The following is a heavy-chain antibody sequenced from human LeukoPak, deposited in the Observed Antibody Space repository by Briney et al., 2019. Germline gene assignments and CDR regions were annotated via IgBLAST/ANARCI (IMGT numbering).Heavy chain of an antibody. V-gene: IGHV4-39*01. J-gene: IGHJ4*02. CDR1: GVSISSRPYD. D-gene: IGHD5-24*01. CDR3: ARHLSQGDGTKRGFYY. Sequence: SETLSLTCTVSGVSISSRPYDWGWIRQPPGKGLEYIGSISYSGSTYSNPSLRSRVTISVDTSSNQFSLKLSSVTAADTAVYYCARHLSQGDGTKRGFYYWGQGTLVTVSS. CDR2: ISYSGST.